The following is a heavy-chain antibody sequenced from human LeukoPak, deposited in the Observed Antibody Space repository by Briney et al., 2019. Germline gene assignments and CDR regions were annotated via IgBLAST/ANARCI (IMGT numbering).Heavy chain of an antibody. Sequence: GGSLRLSCEVSGFTFTDYWMNWVRQAPGRGPEWVASIRQDGSEKTYVDSVKGRFTISRDNTKNSLSLQLNGLRAEDTAVYYCARDGTAAGLYFDLWGQGTLVTVSS. CDR1: GFTFTDYW. D-gene: IGHD6-13*01. V-gene: IGHV3-7*01. CDR2: IRQDGSEK. J-gene: IGHJ4*01. CDR3: ARDGTAAGLYFDL.